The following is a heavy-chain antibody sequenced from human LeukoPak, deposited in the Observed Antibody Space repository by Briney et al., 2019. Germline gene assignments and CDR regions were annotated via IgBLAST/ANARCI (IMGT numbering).Heavy chain of an antibody. CDR2: IYYTGST. D-gene: IGHD2-8*02. CDR1: GGSINSDGYF. CDR3: ARERFAGGYRYLDY. J-gene: IGHJ4*02. Sequence: TSETLSLTCTVSGGSINSDGYFWNWIRQHPGRGLEWIGSIYYTGSTSYYPSLKSRLTISIATSKNHFSLRLNSVIAADTAVYYCARERFAGGYRYLDYWGQGTLVTVSS. V-gene: IGHV4-31*03.